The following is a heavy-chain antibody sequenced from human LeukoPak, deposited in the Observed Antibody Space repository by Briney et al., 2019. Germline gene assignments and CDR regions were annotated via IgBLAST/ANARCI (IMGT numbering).Heavy chain of an antibody. V-gene: IGHV1-2*02. J-gene: IGHJ4*02. CDR2: INPNSGGT. CDR3: ATDLLAVSGSYSR. D-gene: IGHD1-26*01. CDR1: GYTFTGYY. Sequence: ASVKVSCKASGYTFTGYYMHWVRQAPGQGLEWMGWINPNSGGTNYAQKFQGRVTMTRDTSISTAYMELSRLRSEDTAVYYCATDLLAVSGSYSRWGQGTLVTVSS.